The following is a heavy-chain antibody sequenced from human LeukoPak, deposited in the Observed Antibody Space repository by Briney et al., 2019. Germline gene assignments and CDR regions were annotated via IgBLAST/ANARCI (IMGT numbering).Heavy chain of an antibody. CDR2: IYYSGST. D-gene: IGHD4-11*01. CDR3: ARKRGTTVTTYYYMDV. J-gene: IGHJ6*03. V-gene: IGHV4-39*01. CDR1: GGSISSSSYY. Sequence: SETLSLTCTVSGGSISSSSYYWGWIRQPPGKGLEWIGSIYYSGSTYYNPSLKSRVTISVDTSKNQFSLKLSSVTAADTAVYYCARKRGTTVTTYYYMDVWGKGTTVTVSS.